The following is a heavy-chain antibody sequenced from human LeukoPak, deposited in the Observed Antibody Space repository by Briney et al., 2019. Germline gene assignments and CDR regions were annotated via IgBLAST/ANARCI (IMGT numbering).Heavy chain of an antibody. Sequence: ASVKVSCKASGYTFTGYYMHWVRQAPGQGLEWKGRINPNSGGTNYAQKFQGRVTMTRDTSISTAYMELSRLRSDDTAVYYCAREDRYYYDSSGYMWFDPWGQGTLVTVSS. CDR3: AREDRYYYDSSGYMWFDP. CDR1: GYTFTGYY. CDR2: INPNSGGT. D-gene: IGHD3-22*01. V-gene: IGHV1-2*06. J-gene: IGHJ5*02.